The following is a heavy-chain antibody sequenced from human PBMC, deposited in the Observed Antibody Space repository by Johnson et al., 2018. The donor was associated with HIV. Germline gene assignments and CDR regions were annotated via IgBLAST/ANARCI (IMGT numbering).Heavy chain of an antibody. J-gene: IGHJ3*02. V-gene: IGHV3-7*01. CDR1: GFTVSSNY. CDR3: ARSYSGNSACDI. CDR2: IKQDGSER. D-gene: IGHD1-26*01. Sequence: VQLVESGGGLIQPGGSLRLSCSASGFTVSSNYMSWVRQAPGKGLEWVATIKQDGSERYYADSVKRRLTISRDNGKNAVYLQMNSLRAEETAAYYCARSYSGNSACDIWGQGTMVTVSS.